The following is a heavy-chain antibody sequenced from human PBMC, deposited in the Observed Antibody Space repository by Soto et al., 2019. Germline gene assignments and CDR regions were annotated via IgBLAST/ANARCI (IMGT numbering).Heavy chain of an antibody. Sequence: EVQLVQSGAEVTKPGESLRISCKGSGYRFTSYWISWVRQMPGKGLEWMGRIDPSDSYTNYSPSFQGHVTISADKTISTAYLQWNSLKASDTALYYCARHVPRQHTPMVPFDPWGQGTLFTVSS. V-gene: IGHV5-10-1*01. CDR3: ARHVPRQHTPMVPFDP. CDR1: GYRFTSYW. CDR2: IDPSDSYT. J-gene: IGHJ5*02. D-gene: IGHD5-18*01.